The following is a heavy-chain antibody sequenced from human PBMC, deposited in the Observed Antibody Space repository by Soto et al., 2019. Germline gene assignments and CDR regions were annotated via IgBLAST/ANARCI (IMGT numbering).Heavy chain of an antibody. D-gene: IGHD5-12*01. J-gene: IGHJ4*02. V-gene: IGHV4-59*01. Sequence: SETLSLTCTVSGGSISGYYWSWIRQPPGKGLEWIGYIYYSGSTNYSPSLKSRVTISIDMSNNQFSLRLKSVTAADTAVFYCARVIRYGYNPRPDYFDYWGQGTLVTVSS. CDR2: IYYSGST. CDR1: GGSISGYY. CDR3: ARVIRYGYNPRPDYFDY.